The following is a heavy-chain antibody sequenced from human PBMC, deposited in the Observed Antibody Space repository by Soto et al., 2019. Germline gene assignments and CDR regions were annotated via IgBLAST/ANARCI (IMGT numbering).Heavy chain of an antibody. V-gene: IGHV1-3*01. CDR1: GYTFTSYA. D-gene: IGHD3-3*01. Sequence: ASVKVSCKASGYTFTSYAMHWVRQAPGQRLEWMGWINAGNGNTKYSQKFQGRVTITRDTSASTAYMELSSLRSEDTAVYYCARSLDYDFWSGYYILLYWGKDTLVTVSS. J-gene: IGHJ1*01. CDR3: ARSLDYDFWSGYYILLY. CDR2: INAGNGNT.